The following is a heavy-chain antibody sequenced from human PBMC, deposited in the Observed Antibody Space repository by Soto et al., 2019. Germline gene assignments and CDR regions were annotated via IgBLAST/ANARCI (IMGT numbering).Heavy chain of an antibody. CDR2: IYYSGST. D-gene: IGHD3-10*01. CDR3: ARVGREVRWRGGYYYYYIAV. V-gene: IGHV4-59*01. CDR1: GGSISSYY. J-gene: IGHJ6*03. Sequence: SETLSLTCTVSGGSISSYYWSWIRQPPGKGLEWIGYIYYSGSTNYNPSLKSRVTISVDTSKNQFSLKLSSVTAADTAVYYCARVGREVRWRGGYYYYYIAVWGKGTTVTFSS.